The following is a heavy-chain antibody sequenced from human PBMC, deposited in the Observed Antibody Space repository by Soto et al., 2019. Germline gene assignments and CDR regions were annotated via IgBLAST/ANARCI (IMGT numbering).Heavy chain of an antibody. V-gene: IGHV3-30*18. CDR1: GFTFSSYG. CDR3: AKWWYGVDY. D-gene: IGHD2-15*01. Sequence: QVQLVESGGGVVQPGRSLRLSCAASGFTFSSYGMHWVRQAPGKGLEWVAVISYDGSNKYYADSVKGRFTISRDNSKNTLYLQMNSLRAEDTAVYYCAKWWYGVDYWGQGTLVTVSS. CDR2: ISYDGSNK. J-gene: IGHJ4*02.